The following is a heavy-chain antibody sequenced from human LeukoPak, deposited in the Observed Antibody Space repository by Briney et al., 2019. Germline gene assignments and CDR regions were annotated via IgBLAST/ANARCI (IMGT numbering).Heavy chain of an antibody. CDR2: IYYSGST. CDR3: ARSRGIVGATNFDY. Sequence: SETLSLTCTVSGGSISSYYWSWFRKPPGKGLEWIGYIYYSGSTNYNPSLKSRVTISVDTSKNQFSLKLSSVTAADTAVYYCARSRGIVGATNFDYWGQGTLVTVSS. J-gene: IGHJ4*02. V-gene: IGHV4-59*01. D-gene: IGHD1-26*01. CDR1: GGSISSYY.